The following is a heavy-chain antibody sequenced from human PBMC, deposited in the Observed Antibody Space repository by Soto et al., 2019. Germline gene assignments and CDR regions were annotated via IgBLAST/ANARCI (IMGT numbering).Heavy chain of an antibody. CDR1: GGSISSYY. D-gene: IGHD6-6*01. CDR3: ARGSSSRYYYGIDV. Sequence: SETLSLTCTVSGGSISSYYWSWIRQPPGKGLEWIGYIYYSGSTNYNPSLKIRVTISVDTSKNQFSLKLSSVTASDTAVHYCARGSSSRYYYGIDVWGQGTTVTVSS. V-gene: IGHV4-59*01. CDR2: IYYSGST. J-gene: IGHJ6*02.